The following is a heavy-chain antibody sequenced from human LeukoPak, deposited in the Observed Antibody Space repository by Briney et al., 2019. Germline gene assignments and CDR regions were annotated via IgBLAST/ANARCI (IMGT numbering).Heavy chain of an antibody. CDR2: ISGSGGST. CDR1: GFTFSGSA. Sequence: PGGSLRLFCAASGFTFSGSAMHWVRQAPGKGLELVSAISGSGGSTYYADSVKGRFTISRDNSKNTLYLQMNSLRAEDTAVYYCAATTVTNFDYWGQGTLVTVSA. D-gene: IGHD4-17*01. J-gene: IGHJ4*02. CDR3: AATTVTNFDY. V-gene: IGHV3-23*01.